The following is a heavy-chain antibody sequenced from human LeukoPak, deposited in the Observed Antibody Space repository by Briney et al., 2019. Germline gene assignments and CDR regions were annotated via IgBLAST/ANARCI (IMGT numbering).Heavy chain of an antibody. V-gene: IGHV1-3*01. Sequence: GASVKVSCKASGYTFTSYAMHWVRQAPGQRLEWMGWINAGNGNTKYSQKFQGRVTITRDTSASTAYMELSSLRSEDTAVYYCARDLEQWLAHALGYWGQGTLVTVSS. D-gene: IGHD6-19*01. J-gene: IGHJ4*02. CDR1: GYTFTSYA. CDR2: INAGNGNT. CDR3: ARDLEQWLAHALGY.